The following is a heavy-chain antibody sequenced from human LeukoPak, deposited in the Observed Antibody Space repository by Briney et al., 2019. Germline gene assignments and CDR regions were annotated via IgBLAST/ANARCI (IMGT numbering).Heavy chain of an antibody. CDR1: GYSISNGFY. CDR3: AKDPWDDSWSSRWCDP. V-gene: IGHV4-38-2*02. J-gene: IGHJ5*02. D-gene: IGHD3-3*01. Sequence: SETLSLTCAVSGYSISNGFYWGWIRQPPGKGLEYIGSIHHSGATYYNPSLKSRLTISVDTSKNQFSLKLSSVTAADTAVYYCAKDPWDDSWSSRWCDPWRQRTLVTVPS. CDR2: IHHSGAT.